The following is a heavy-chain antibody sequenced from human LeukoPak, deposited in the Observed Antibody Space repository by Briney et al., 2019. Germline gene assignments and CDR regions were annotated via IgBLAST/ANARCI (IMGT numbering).Heavy chain of an antibody. CDR1: GFTFSSYG. D-gene: IGHD6-25*01. Sequence: GGSLRLSCAASGFTFSSYGMHWVRQAPGKGLEGVAFIRYDGSNKYYADSVKGRFTISRDNSKNTLYLQMNSLRAEDTAVYYCAKDGRGVRTMAATYYYYYGMDVWGQGTTVTVSS. V-gene: IGHV3-30*02. J-gene: IGHJ6*02. CDR3: AKDGRGVRTMAATYYYYYGMDV. CDR2: IRYDGSNK.